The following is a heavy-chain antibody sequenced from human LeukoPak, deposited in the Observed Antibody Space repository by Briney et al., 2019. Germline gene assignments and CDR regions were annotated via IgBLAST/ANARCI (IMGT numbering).Heavy chain of an antibody. D-gene: IGHD1-14*01. V-gene: IGHV3-7*01. CDR2: INQDGSEK. CDR3: ARRTNAYPGTDY. Sequence: GGSLRLSCAASGFTFSSCWMNWIRQAPGKGLEWVANINQDGSEKHFGDSMKGRFTISRDNAKNSLFLEMNSLRAEDTAVYYCARRTNAYPGTDYWGQGTLVTVSS. CDR1: GFTFSSCW. J-gene: IGHJ4*02.